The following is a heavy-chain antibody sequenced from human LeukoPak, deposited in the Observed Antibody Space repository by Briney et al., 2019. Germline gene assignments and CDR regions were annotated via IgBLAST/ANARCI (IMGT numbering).Heavy chain of an antibody. V-gene: IGHV4-30-2*01. Sequence: SQTLSLTCGVSGGSISSFGYSWSWIRQPPGKGLEWIGYIYQSGSTYYNPSLKSRVTISVDRSKNQFSLKLSSVTAADTAVYYCAKMTTVTLFDYWGQGTLVTVSS. CDR3: AKMTTVTLFDY. D-gene: IGHD4-17*01. J-gene: IGHJ4*02. CDR2: IYQSGST. CDR1: GGSISSFGYS.